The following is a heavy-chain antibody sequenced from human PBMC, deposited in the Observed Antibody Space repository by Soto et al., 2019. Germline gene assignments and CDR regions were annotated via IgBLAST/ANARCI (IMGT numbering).Heavy chain of an antibody. CDR1: GFTFSSYS. CDR3: ASTLGYCSSTSCFLWESLPYYMDV. CDR2: ISSSSSYI. J-gene: IGHJ6*03. Sequence: GGSLRLSCAASGFTFSSYSMNWVRQAPGKGLEWVSSISSSSSYIYYADSVKGRFTISRDNAKNSLYLQMNSLRAEDTAVYYCASTLGYCSSTSCFLWESLPYYMDVWGKGTTVTVSS. V-gene: IGHV3-21*01. D-gene: IGHD2-2*01.